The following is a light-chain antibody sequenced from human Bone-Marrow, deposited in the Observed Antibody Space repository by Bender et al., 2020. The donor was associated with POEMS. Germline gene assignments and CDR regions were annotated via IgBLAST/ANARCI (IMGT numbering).Light chain of an antibody. CDR1: TSDVGGYDY. V-gene: IGLV2-14*01. CDR2: EDN. CDR3: CSYASSTTVTV. J-gene: IGLJ1*01. Sequence: QSALTQPASVSGSPGQSITISCTGTTSDVGGYDYVSWYQQHPGKAPKLMISEDNKRPSGVSNRFSGSRSGNTASLTISGLQAEDEADYYCCSYASSTTVTVFGSGTRVTVL.